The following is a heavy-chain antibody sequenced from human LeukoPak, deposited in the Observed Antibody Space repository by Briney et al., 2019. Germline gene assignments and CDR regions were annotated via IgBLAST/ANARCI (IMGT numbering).Heavy chain of an antibody. J-gene: IGHJ3*02. CDR1: GFTFSSYA. CDR2: ISGSGGST. Sequence: QTGGSLRLSRAASGFTFSSYAMSWVRQAPGKGLEWVSAISGSGGSTYYADSVKGRFTISRDNSKNTLYLQMNSLRAEDTAVYYCAKGGLIKTSFDIWGQGTMVTVSS. V-gene: IGHV3-23*01. CDR3: AKGGLIKTSFDI. D-gene: IGHD3-10*01.